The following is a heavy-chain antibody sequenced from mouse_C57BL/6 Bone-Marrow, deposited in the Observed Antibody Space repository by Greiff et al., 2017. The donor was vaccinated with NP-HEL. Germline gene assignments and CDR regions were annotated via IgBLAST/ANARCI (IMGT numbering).Heavy chain of an antibody. V-gene: IGHV1-64*01. D-gene: IGHD1-1*01. J-gene: IGHJ3*01. CDR3: ARGVVATRAWFAD. CDR1: GYTFTSYW. Sequence: VQLQQPGAELVKPGASVKLSCKASGYTFTSYWMHWVKQRPGQGLEWIGMIHPNSGSTNYNEKFKSKATLTVDKSSSTAYMQLSSLTSEDSAVYYCARGVVATRAWFADWGQGTLVTVAA. CDR2: IHPNSGST.